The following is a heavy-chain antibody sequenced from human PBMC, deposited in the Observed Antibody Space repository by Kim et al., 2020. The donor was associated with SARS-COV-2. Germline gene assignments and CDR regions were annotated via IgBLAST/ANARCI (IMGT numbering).Heavy chain of an antibody. CDR3: ARQGVVGSPYFYGFNV. D-gene: IGHD1-26*01. V-gene: IGHV5-51*01. Sequence: GESLQISCQGSGYIFNVYYIAWVRQMPGKGLEWMGIIYPGDSDTRYNPSFQGQVTISVDKSSATAYLQWGSLKASDTATYYCARQGVVGSPYFYGFNVWGQGTTVTVSS. J-gene: IGHJ6*02. CDR1: GYIFNVYY. CDR2: IYPGDSDT.